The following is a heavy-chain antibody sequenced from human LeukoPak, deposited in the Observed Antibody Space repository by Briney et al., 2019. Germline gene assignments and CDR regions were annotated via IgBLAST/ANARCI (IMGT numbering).Heavy chain of an antibody. Sequence: PSETLSLTCTVSGGSISSGSYYWSWIRQPAGKGLEWIGRIYTSGSTNYNPSLKSRVTISVDTSKNQFSLKLSSVTAADTAVYYCARDRRSVLDYWGQGTLVTVSS. J-gene: IGHJ4*02. CDR1: GGSISSGSYY. V-gene: IGHV4-61*02. CDR3: ARDRRSVLDY. D-gene: IGHD2-15*01. CDR2: IYTSGST.